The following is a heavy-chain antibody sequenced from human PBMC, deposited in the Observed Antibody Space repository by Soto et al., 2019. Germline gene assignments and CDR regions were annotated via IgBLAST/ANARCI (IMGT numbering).Heavy chain of an antibody. Sequence: QLQLQESGPGLVKPSETLSLTCNVSGGSINNNYYYWGWVRQPPGKGLEWIGSISYSSTAYYDPPSKRRVTHPIDTSRTQFARTLASVPAAATAVHYCASQNLDVPAFFDHGGQGVLVNVSS. V-gene: IGHV4-39*01. CDR1: GGSINNNYYY. CDR2: ISYSSTA. CDR3: ASQNLDVPAFFDH. J-gene: IGHJ4*02.